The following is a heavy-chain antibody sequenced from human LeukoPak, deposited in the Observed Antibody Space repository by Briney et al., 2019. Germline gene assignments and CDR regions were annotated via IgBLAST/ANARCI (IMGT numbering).Heavy chain of an antibody. CDR1: GYTFTSYG. Sequence: GASVKVSCKASGYTFTSYGISWVRQAPGQGLEWMGWISAYNGNTNYAQKLQGRVTMTTDTSTSTAYMELRSLRSDDTAVYYCAREEGSGYFLGFYYAFDIWGQGTMVTVSS. CDR3: AREEGSGYFLGFYYAFDI. D-gene: IGHD3-22*01. CDR2: ISAYNGNT. J-gene: IGHJ3*02. V-gene: IGHV1-18*01.